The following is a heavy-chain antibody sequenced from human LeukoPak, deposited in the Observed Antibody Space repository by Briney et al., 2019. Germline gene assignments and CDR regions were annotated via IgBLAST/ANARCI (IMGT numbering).Heavy chain of an antibody. V-gene: IGHV4-59*01. CDR3: ASLAARRTFDY. CDR1: GGSISSYY. D-gene: IGHD6-6*01. J-gene: IGHJ4*02. Sequence: SETLSLTCTVSGGSISSYYWSWIRQPPGKGMEWIGYIYYSGSTNYNPSLKSRVTISVDTSKNQFALKLSSVTAADTAVYYCASLAARRTFDYWGQGTLVTVSS. CDR2: IYYSGST.